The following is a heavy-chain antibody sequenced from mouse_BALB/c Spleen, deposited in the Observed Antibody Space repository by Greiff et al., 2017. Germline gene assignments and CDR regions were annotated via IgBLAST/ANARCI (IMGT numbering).Heavy chain of an antibody. CDR2: IDPANGNT. J-gene: IGHJ4*01. V-gene: IGHV14-3*02. CDR3: AKLRYYAMDY. Sequence: EVQLQQSGAELVKPGASVKLSCTASGFNIKDTYMHRVKQRPEQGLEWIGRIDPANGNTKYDPKFQGKATITADTSSNTAYLQLSSLTSEDTAVYYCAKLRYYAMDYWGQGTSVTVSS. CDR1: GFNIKDTY. D-gene: IGHD1-1*01.